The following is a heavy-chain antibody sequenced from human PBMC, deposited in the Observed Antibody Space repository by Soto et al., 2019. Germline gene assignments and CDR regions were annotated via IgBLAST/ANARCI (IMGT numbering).Heavy chain of an antibody. CDR2: ISGSGGST. Sequence: GGSLRLSCAASGFTFSSYAMSWVRQAPGKGLEWVSAISGSGGSTYYADSVKGRFTISRDNSKNTLYLQMNSLRAEDTAVYYCAKSEVTMVRGIPHERLDVWGKGTTVTVSS. J-gene: IGHJ6*04. CDR3: AKSEVTMVRGIPHERLDV. V-gene: IGHV3-23*01. D-gene: IGHD3-10*01. CDR1: GFTFSSYA.